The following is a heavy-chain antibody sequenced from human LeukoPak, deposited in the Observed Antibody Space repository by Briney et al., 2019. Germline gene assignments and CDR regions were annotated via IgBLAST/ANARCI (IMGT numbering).Heavy chain of an antibody. Sequence: ASVKVSCKASGYTFTSYDINWVRQASGQGLEWMGWMNPNSGNTASAQKFQGRVTMTTNTSIGTAYMELTGLRSEDTAMYFCARKGLLGSGKPWFDPWGQGTLVTVSS. V-gene: IGHV1-8*01. CDR3: ARKGLLGSGKPWFDP. CDR1: GYTFTSYD. CDR2: MNPNSGNT. D-gene: IGHD2-15*01. J-gene: IGHJ5*02.